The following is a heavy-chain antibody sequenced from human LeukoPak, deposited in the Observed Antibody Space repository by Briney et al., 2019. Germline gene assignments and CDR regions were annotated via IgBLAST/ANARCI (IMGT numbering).Heavy chain of an antibody. CDR1: GFTFDDYG. CDR3: ARDGGFKDGYSRVY. J-gene: IGHJ4*02. V-gene: IGHV3-20*04. D-gene: IGHD5-24*01. Sequence: GGSLRLSCAASGFTFDDYGMSWARQAPGRGREWVPGINWNGGSTGYADSVKGRFTISRDNAKNSLYLQMNSLRAEDTALYYCARDGGFKDGYSRVYWGQGTLVTVSS. CDR2: INWNGGST.